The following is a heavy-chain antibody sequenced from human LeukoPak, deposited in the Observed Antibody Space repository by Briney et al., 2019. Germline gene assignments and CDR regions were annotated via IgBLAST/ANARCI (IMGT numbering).Heavy chain of an antibody. CDR1: GFTVSSNY. CDR3: ARDTNYYYYGMDV. V-gene: IGHV3-66*01. CDR2: IYSGGST. J-gene: IGHJ6*02. Sequence: GGSLRLSCAASGFTVSSNYMSWVRQAPGKGLEWVSVIYSGGSTYYADSVKGRFTISRDNSKNTLYLQMNSLRAEDTAVYYCARDTNYYYYGMDVWGQGTTVTVSS. D-gene: IGHD3-3*01.